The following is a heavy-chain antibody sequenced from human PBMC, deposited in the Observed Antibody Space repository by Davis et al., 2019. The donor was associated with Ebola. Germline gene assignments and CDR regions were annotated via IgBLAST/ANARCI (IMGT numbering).Heavy chain of an antibody. Sequence: ASVKVSCKASGYTFTDYYIHWMRQAPGQGLEWMGWINPNSGGTNYAQKFQGRVTMTRATSISTAYMELSRLRSDDTAVYYCARKTLVGATWDYWGQGTLVTVSS. CDR3: ARKTLVGATWDY. CDR2: INPNSGGT. V-gene: IGHV1-2*02. CDR1: GYTFTDYY. D-gene: IGHD1-26*01. J-gene: IGHJ4*02.